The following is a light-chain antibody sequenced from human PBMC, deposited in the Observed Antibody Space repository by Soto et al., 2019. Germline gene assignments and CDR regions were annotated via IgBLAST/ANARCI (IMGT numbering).Light chain of an antibody. CDR1: TSDIGSAKY. CDR2: EVN. J-gene: IGLJ1*01. Sequence: QSALAQPASVSGSPGQSITISCTGSTSDIGSAKYVSWYQQHPGKAPKVMIYEVNNRPSGVSNRFSGSKSGNTASLTISGRQAEDEADYYCSSHSSSSTDYVFGTGTKLTVL. CDR3: SSHSSSSTDYV. V-gene: IGLV2-14*01.